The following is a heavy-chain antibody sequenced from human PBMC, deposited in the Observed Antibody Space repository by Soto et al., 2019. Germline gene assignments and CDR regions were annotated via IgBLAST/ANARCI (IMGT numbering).Heavy chain of an antibody. CDR2: IKEDGSEK. D-gene: IGHD5-12*01. V-gene: IGHV3-7*01. CDR3: AKDDGYGDY. Sequence: EVQLVESGGGLGQPGGSLRLSCAASEFTCSSFWMSWVRQAPGTGLEWVANIKEDGSEKYYADSVKGRFTISRDHAKKTLFLQMNNLRAEDTAVYYCAKDDGYGDYFGQGTLVTVSS. CDR1: EFTCSSFW. J-gene: IGHJ4*02.